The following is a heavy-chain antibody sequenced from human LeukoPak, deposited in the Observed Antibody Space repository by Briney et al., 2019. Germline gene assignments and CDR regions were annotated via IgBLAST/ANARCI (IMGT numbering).Heavy chain of an antibody. D-gene: IGHD3-22*01. V-gene: IGHV3-7*01. Sequence: GGSLRLSCAASGFTFSSYWMSWVRQAPGKGLEWVANIKQDGSEKYYVDSVKGRFTISRDNAKNSLYLQMNSLRAEDTAVYYCARGTPRYDSSGPPPYYYYYMDVWGKGTTVTVSS. J-gene: IGHJ6*03. CDR1: GFTFSSYW. CDR2: IKQDGSEK. CDR3: ARGTPRYDSSGPPPYYYYYMDV.